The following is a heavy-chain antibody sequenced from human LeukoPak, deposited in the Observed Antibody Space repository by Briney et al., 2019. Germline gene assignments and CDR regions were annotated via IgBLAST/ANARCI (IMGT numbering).Heavy chain of an antibody. J-gene: IGHJ3*02. D-gene: IGHD3-9*01. Sequence: SETLSLTCTVSGVSISSSNSYWGWIRQPPGEGLEWIVSIYYSGNTYYNAFRKSQISISIDTSKNQFSLKLSSPAAADTAVYYCARDPGEAAYYDILTGYYRPSVSNAFDIWGQGTMVTVSS. CDR3: ARDPGEAAYYDILTGYYRPSVSNAFDI. CDR1: GVSISSSNSY. CDR2: IYYSGNT. V-gene: IGHV4-39*02.